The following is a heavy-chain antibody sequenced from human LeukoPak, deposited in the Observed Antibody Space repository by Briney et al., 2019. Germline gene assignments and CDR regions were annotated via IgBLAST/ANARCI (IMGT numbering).Heavy chain of an antibody. D-gene: IGHD5-18*01. Sequence: GGSLRLSCAASGFTFSNAWMSWVRQAPGKGLEWVGRIKSKTDGGTTDYAASVKGRFTISRDDSKNTLYLQMNSLKTEDTAVYYCTTDVIRERTQLWSTPMDVWGKGTTVTVSS. V-gene: IGHV3-15*01. CDR1: GFTFSNAW. CDR2: IKSKTDGGTT. CDR3: TTDVIRERTQLWSTPMDV. J-gene: IGHJ6*03.